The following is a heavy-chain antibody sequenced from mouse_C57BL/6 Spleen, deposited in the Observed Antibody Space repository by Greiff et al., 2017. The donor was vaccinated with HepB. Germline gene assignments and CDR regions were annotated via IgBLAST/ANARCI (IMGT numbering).Heavy chain of an antibody. V-gene: IGHV3-6*01. CDR2: ISYDGSN. Sequence: VQLQQSGPGLVKPSQSLSLTCSVTGYSITSGYYWNWIRQFPGNKLEWMGYISYDGSNNYNPSLKNRISITRDTSKNQFFLKLNSVTPEDTATYYCARGDGYPRYFDVWGTGTTVTVSS. CDR3: ARGDGYPRYFDV. J-gene: IGHJ1*03. D-gene: IGHD2-3*01. CDR1: GYSITSGYY.